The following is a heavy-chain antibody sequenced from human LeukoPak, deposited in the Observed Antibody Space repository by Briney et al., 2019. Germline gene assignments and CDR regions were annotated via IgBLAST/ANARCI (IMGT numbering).Heavy chain of an antibody. CDR3: ARLHEVTLGPPVDY. D-gene: IGHD5-24*01. CDR2: IDYSGLT. V-gene: IGHV4-39*01. J-gene: IGHJ4*02. CDR1: GGSISSRGHF. Sequence: SETLSLTCTVSGGSISSRGHFWGWIRQPPGKGLEWIGSIDYSGLTIYNPSLKSRLTISADTSNNQFSLRLTSVTAADTAVYFCARLHEVTLGPPVDYWGQGTLVTVSS.